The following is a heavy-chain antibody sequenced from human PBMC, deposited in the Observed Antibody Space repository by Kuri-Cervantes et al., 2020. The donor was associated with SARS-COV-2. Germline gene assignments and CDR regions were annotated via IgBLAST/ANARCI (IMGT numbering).Heavy chain of an antibody. CDR2: IWYDGSNK. V-gene: IGHV3-33*01. Sequence: SLKISCAASGFTFSSYGMHWVRQAPGKGLEWVAVIWYDGSNKYYADSVKGRFTISRDNAKNTLYLQMNSLRAEDTAVYYCARDYFDSSGVYWSQGTLVTVSS. CDR1: GFTFSSYG. CDR3: ARDYFDSSGVY. J-gene: IGHJ4*02. D-gene: IGHD3-22*01.